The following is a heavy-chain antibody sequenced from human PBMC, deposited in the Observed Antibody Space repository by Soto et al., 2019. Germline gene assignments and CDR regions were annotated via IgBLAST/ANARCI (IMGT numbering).Heavy chain of an antibody. CDR2: IRGKAYAGTT. J-gene: IGHJ5*02. CDR1: GFSFSGYS. D-gene: IGHD3-3*01. Sequence: GGALTLSRAVFGFSFSGYSLNCFRQAPGKGLEWVGFIRGKAYAGTTEYAASVKGRFTISRDDSKTIAYLQMNSLKTEDTAVYYCTRVPTIFDNWFDPWGQGTLVTVSS. CDR3: TRVPTIFDNWFDP. V-gene: IGHV3-49*03.